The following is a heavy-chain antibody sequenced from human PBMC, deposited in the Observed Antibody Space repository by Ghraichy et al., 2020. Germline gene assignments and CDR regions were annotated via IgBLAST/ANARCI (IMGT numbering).Heavy chain of an antibody. J-gene: IGHJ4*02. Sequence: ASVKVSCKTSGYMFTGYFIHWVRQAPGQGLEWMGRFDPNRGETESAQKFQDRVTMTSDTSTSTAYMQLSSLRSDDTAVYYCARDLTGYYFDYWGQGTLVTVSS. CDR1: GYMFTGYF. CDR2: FDPNRGET. CDR3: ARDLTGYYFDY. V-gene: IGHV1-2*06. D-gene: IGHD7-27*01.